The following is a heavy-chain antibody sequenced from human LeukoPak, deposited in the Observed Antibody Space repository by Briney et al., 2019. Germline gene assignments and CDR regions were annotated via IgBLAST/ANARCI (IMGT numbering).Heavy chain of an antibody. D-gene: IGHD3-22*01. CDR2: ICFRSNNR. V-gene: IGHV3-21*01. Sequence: PGGSLRLSCAASAYTSSDFSVNWVPPAPGKGLEWVLSICFRSNNRYYADSVRGRFTISRDDARESLFLQMNSLRAEDTAVYFWLRLRRNSERSGYYYYYYYWGEESLVTVSS. J-gene: IGHJ4*02. CDR3: LRLRRNSERSGYYYYYYY. CDR1: AYTSSDFS.